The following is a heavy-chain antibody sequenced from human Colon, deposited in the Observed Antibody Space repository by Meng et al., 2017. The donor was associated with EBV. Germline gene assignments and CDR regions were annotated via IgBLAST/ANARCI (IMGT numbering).Heavy chain of an antibody. J-gene: IGHJ4*02. CDR1: VASISMGESY. CDR3: ASYGPCSGNNCPLSSFDH. V-gene: IGHV4-30-4*01. Sequence: TLSSTCLFTVASISMGESYASGLLQPPGKALHWIGSIDYSGSTYYIPSLRSRITISVDTSKNQFSLRLRSVTAADTAVYYCASYGPCSGNNCPLSSFDHWGQGTLVTVSS. CDR2: IDYSGST. D-gene: IGHD2-15*01.